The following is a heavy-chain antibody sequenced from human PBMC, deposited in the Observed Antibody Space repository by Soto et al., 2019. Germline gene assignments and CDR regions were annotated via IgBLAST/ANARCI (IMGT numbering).Heavy chain of an antibody. CDR2: IHDRGST. D-gene: IGHD3-9*01. CDR1: GGSISNNRW. Sequence: QVKLQESGPGLEKPSGTLSLTCAVSGGSISNNRWWTWVRQAPGQGLEWIGEIHDRGSTNYNLSLKSRAPVSRDRSKNQFSLEMRAVTAEDTAVYYCAGQWAAGYGAFAPWGQGTLVTVSS. J-gene: IGHJ5*02. V-gene: IGHV4-4*02. CDR3: AGQWAAGYGAFAP.